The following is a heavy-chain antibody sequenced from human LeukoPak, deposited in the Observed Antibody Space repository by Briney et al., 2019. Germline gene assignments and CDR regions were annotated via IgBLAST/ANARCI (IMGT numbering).Heavy chain of an antibody. CDR2: INHSGST. D-gene: IGHD2-8*02. Sequence: SETLSLTCAVYVGSFGGSSWSWIRHPPGKGLKWMGEINHSGSTKYNPSLKSRVTLSVDTSKNQFSLKLSSVTAADTSVYYCARDTALTTIAGGPEYWGQGTLVIVSS. CDR1: VGSFGGSS. J-gene: IGHJ4*02. CDR3: ARDTALTTIAGGPEY. V-gene: IGHV4-34*01.